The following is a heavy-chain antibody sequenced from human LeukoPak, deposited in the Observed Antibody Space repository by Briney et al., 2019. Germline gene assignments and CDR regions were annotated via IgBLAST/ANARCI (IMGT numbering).Heavy chain of an antibody. CDR1: GGPMFSYY. D-gene: IGHD3-22*01. V-gene: IGHV4-4*07. CDR3: ARLKFYDSTGYSPGHYVDV. Sequence: SETLSLTCTVSGGPMFSYYWSWIRQTAGKGLEWIGRFYPGVGTDYNPSLKSRVTMSVGTSKNQLALKLSAVTAADTAVYYCARLKFYDSTGYSPGHYVDVWGKGTTVTVSS. CDR2: FYPGVGT. J-gene: IGHJ6*03.